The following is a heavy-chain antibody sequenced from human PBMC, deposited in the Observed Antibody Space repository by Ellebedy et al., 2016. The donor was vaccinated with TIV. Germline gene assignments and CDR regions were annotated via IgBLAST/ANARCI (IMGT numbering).Heavy chain of an antibody. CDR1: GGSVSGYY. D-gene: IGHD3-10*01. CDR3: ARVHPGSGSPLDS. Sequence: MPGGSLRLSCTVSGGSVSGYYWSWIRQPPGQALEWIGYVYYTGNTNYNPSLKGRVTFSVDTPKNQFSLRLTPVTAADTALYFCARVHPGSGSPLDSWGQGILVTVS. CDR2: VYYTGNT. J-gene: IGHJ4*02. V-gene: IGHV4-59*02.